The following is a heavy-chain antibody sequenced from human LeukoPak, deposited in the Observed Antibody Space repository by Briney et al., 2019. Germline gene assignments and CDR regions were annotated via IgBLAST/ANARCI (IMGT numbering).Heavy chain of an antibody. CDR2: IHPGDSNN. Sequence: GESLKISCKGSGYTFTSYWVGWVRQMPGKGLEWMGIIHPGDSNNRYGPSFQGQVTISADKSIGTAYLQWSSLKASDTAVYYCARQTPGQYGMAAWGQGTTVTVSS. CDR1: GYTFTSYW. CDR3: ARQTPGQYGMAA. J-gene: IGHJ6*02. V-gene: IGHV5-51*01.